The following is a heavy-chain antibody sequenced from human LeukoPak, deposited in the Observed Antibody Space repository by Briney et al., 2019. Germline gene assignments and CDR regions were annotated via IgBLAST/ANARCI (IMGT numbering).Heavy chain of an antibody. D-gene: IGHD3-22*01. V-gene: IGHV1-69*05. CDR1: GGTFSSYA. CDR3: ARGQTYYYDSSGYYLDY. CDR2: IIPILGTA. Sequence: SVKVSCKASGGTFSSYAISWVRQAPGRGLEWMGGIIPILGTANYAQKFQGRVTITTDESTSTAYMELSSLRSEDTAVYYCARGQTYYYDSSGYYLDYWGQGTLVTVSS. J-gene: IGHJ4*02.